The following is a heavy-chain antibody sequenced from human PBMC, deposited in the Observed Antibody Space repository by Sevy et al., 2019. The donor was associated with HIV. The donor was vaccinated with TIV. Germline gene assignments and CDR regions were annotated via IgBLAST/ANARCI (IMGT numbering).Heavy chain of an antibody. J-gene: IGHJ4*02. D-gene: IGHD1-26*01. CDR2: LHSDGSAA. CDR1: GFTLSSYW. V-gene: IGHV3-74*01. CDR3: ARGGATYSSDS. Sequence: GGSLRLSCAASGFTLSSYWMHWVRQPPGKGLVWVSRLHSDGSAATYADSVVGRFTISRDNAKNTLYLQMNSLRADDTAVYYCARGGATYSSDSWGQGTLVTVSS.